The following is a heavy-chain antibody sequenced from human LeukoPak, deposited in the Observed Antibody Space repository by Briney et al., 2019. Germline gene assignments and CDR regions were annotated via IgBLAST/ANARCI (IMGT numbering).Heavy chain of an antibody. CDR3: AKSARSLSAYYFDY. J-gene: IGHJ4*02. D-gene: IGHD1-26*01. CDR1: GFTFSSYG. V-gene: IGHV3-23*01. CDR2: ISGSGGST. Sequence: PGGTLRLSCAASGFTFSSYGMSWVRQAPGKGLEWVSAISGSGGSTYYADSVKGRFTISRDNSKNMLYLQMNSLRAEDTAVYYCAKSARSLSAYYFDYWGQGTLVTVSS.